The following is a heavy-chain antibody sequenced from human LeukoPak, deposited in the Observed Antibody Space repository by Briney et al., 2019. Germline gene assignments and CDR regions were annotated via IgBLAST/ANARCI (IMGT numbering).Heavy chain of an antibody. V-gene: IGHV4-61*01. CDR2: IYYSGST. D-gene: IGHD2-21*02. Sequence: PSETLSLTCSVSGYPISNAYYWVWIRQPPGKGLEWIGYIYYSGSTNYNPSLKSRVTISVDTSKNQFSLKLSSVTAADTAVYYCARGGKYCGGDCYWDWGQGTLVTVSS. CDR1: GYPISNAYY. J-gene: IGHJ4*02. CDR3: ARGGKYCGGDCYWD.